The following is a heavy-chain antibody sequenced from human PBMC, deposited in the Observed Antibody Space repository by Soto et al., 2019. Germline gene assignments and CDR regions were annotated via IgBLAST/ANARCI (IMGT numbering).Heavy chain of an antibody. CDR1: GGTFSSYT. J-gene: IGHJ4*02. D-gene: IGHD6-13*01. CDR3: AKTSGSSWHGFDC. V-gene: IGHV1-18*01. Sequence: ASVKVSCKASGGTFSSYTISWVRQAPGQGLEWMGWITTDKGKTTYAQKFQGRVTMTTDTSTSTAYMQMNSLRVDDTAVYYCAKTSGSSWHGFDCWGQGTLVTVSS. CDR2: ITTDKGKT.